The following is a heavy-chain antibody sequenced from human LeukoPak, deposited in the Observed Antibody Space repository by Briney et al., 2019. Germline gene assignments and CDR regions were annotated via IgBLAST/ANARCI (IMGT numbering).Heavy chain of an antibody. Sequence: SETLSLTCTVSGGSISSYYWSWIRQPPGKGLEWIGYIYYSGTANYNPSLKSRVTISVDTSKNQFSLKLSSVTAADTAVYYCARGVHIAAAQYGYWGQGTLVTVSS. CDR1: GGSISSYY. D-gene: IGHD6-13*01. J-gene: IGHJ4*02. V-gene: IGHV4-59*01. CDR3: ARGVHIAAAQYGY. CDR2: IYYSGTA.